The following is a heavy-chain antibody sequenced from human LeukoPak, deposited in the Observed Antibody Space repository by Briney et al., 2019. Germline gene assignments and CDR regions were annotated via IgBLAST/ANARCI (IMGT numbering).Heavy chain of an antibody. D-gene: IGHD2-2*03. CDR1: GFSFSSYA. J-gene: IGHJ4*02. CDR2: ISSSSSYI. CDR3: ARDLRSSGYCSSTSCLYFDY. Sequence: GGSLRLSCAASGFSFSSYAMSWVRQAPGKGLEWVSSISSSSSYIYYADSVKGRFTISRDNAKNSLYLQMNSLRAEDTAVYYCARDLRSSGYCSSTSCLYFDYWGQGTLVTVSS. V-gene: IGHV3-21*01.